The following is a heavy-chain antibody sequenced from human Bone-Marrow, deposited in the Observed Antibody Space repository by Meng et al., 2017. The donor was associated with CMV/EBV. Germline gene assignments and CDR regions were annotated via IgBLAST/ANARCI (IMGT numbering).Heavy chain of an antibody. J-gene: IGHJ6*02. V-gene: IGHV3-30*04. Sequence: GESLKISCAASGFNFSRYAMHWVRQAPGKGLEWVSVISYDGSYKYYTDSVKGRFTLSRDNSKNTLYLQMNSLRAEDTAVYYCARDLPTFGGVSGMDVWGHGNTVTVSS. CDR2: ISYDGSYK. CDR1: GFNFSRYA. D-gene: IGHD3-16*01. CDR3: ARDLPTFGGVSGMDV.